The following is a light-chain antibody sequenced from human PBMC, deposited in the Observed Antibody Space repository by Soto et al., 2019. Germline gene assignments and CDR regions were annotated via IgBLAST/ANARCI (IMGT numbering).Light chain of an antibody. J-gene: IGKJ1*01. CDR3: QQYGGSRWT. Sequence: EIVLTQSPGTLSLSPGERATLSCRASQSVNSNYLAWYQQKPGQAPKLLIYGASSGATGIPDRFSGSGSGTDFTLTISRLEPEDFAVYYCQQYGGSRWTFGQGTKVDIK. V-gene: IGKV3-20*01. CDR2: GAS. CDR1: QSVNSNY.